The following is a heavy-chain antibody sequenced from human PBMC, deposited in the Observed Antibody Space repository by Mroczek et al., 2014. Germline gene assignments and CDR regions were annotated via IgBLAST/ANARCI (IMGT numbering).Heavy chain of an antibody. CDR2: ISAYNGNT. CDR1: GYTFTSYG. CDR3: ARDYSNYPEGYYYYYMDV. D-gene: IGHD4-11*01. J-gene: IGHJ6*03. V-gene: IGHV1-18*01. Sequence: QVQLQESGAEVKKPGASVKVSCKASGYTFTSYGISWVRQAPGQGLEWMGWISAYNGNTNYAQKLQGRVTMTTDTSTSTAYMELRSLRSDDTAVYYCARDYSNYPEGYYYYYMDVWGKGTTVTVSS.